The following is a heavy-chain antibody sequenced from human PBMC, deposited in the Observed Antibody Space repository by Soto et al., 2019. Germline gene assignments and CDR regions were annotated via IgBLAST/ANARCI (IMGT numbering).Heavy chain of an antibody. CDR2: IYYSGST. CDR1: GGSISSYY. Sequence: PSETLYLTCTVSGGSISSYYWSWIRQPPGKGLEWIGYIYYSGSTNYNPSLKSRVTISVDTSKNQFSLKLSSVTAADTAVYYCASIAARAFFDYWGQGTLVTVSS. D-gene: IGHD6-6*01. CDR3: ASIAARAFFDY. V-gene: IGHV4-59*08. J-gene: IGHJ4*02.